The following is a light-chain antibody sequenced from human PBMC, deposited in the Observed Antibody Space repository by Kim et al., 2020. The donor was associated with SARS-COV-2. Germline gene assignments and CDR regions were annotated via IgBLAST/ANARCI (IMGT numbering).Light chain of an antibody. CDR3: QSYDNSLSDYVI. CDR1: SANIGAGYD. J-gene: IGLJ2*01. Sequence: VTTACAGSSANIGAGYDVSWYRILPGTAPQPLIYENSHRPSGVPDRFSGSKSGTSASLAITGLQAEDEAEYYCQSYDNSLSDYVIFGGGTQLTVL. V-gene: IGLV1-40*01. CDR2: ENS.